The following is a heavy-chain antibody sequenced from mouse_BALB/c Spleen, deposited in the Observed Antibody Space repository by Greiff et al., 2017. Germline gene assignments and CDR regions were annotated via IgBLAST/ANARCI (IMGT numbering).Heavy chain of an antibody. CDR1: GFNIKDTY. CDR2: IDPANGNT. Sequence: EVKLMESGAELVKPGASVKLSCTASGFNIKDTYMHWVKQRPEQGLEWIGRIDPANGNTKYDPKFQGKATITADTSSNTAYLQLSSLTSEDTAVYYCGGDGYFAWFAYWGQGTLVTVSA. J-gene: IGHJ3*01. D-gene: IGHD2-3*01. V-gene: IGHV14-3*02. CDR3: GGDGYFAWFAY.